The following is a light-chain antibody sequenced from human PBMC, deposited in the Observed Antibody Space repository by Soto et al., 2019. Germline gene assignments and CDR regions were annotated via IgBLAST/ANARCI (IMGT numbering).Light chain of an antibody. CDR3: QQRSNWPLT. J-gene: IGKJ4*01. V-gene: IGKV3-11*01. CDR2: DAS. CDR1: QSVSSN. Sequence: EIVMTQSPVTLSVSPGERATLSCRAVQSVSSNLAWYQQKPGQAPRLLXYDASNRATGIPARFGGSGSGTDFTLTISSLEPEDFEVYYCQQRSNWPLTFGGGTKVDIK.